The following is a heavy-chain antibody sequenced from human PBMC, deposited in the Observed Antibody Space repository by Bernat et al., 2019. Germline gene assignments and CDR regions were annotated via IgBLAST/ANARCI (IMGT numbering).Heavy chain of an antibody. CDR2: FNSDGTTT. CDR1: GFTFSSYW. J-gene: IGHJ5*02. D-gene: IGHD1-14*01. V-gene: IGHV3-74*01. Sequence: EVQLVESGGGLVQPGGSLRLSCAASGFTFSSYWMHWVRQAPGKGLVWVSRFNSDGTTTTYADSVKGRFTISRDNAKNTVYLQMNSLRAEDTAVYYCAKEHRLTYRWFDPWGQGTLVTVSS. CDR3: AKEHRLTYRWFDP.